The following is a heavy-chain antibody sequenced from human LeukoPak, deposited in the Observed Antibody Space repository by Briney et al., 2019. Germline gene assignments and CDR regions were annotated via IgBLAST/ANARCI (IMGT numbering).Heavy chain of an antibody. CDR2: INHSGST. D-gene: IGHD3-9*01. J-gene: IGHJ6*02. Sequence: SETLSLTCAVYGGSFSGYYWSWIRQPPGKGLEWIGEINHSGSTNYNPSLKSRVTISVDTSKNQFSLKLSSVTAADTAVYYCARAVRYFDWLSNYYYGMDVWGQGTTVTVSS. CDR1: GGSFSGYY. CDR3: ARAVRYFDWLSNYYYGMDV. V-gene: IGHV4-34*01.